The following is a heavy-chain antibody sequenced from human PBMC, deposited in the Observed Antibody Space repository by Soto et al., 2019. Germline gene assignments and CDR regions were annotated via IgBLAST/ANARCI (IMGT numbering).Heavy chain of an antibody. CDR3: ARCRDVVVVAAMTNWFDP. V-gene: IGHV4-34*01. CDR1: GGSVSGYY. CDR2: INHSGST. Sequence: PSWTMSLTCAVCGGSVSGYYWTWIRQPPGKGLEWIGEINHSGSTNYNPSLKSRVTISVDTSKNQFSLKLSSVTAADTAVYYCARCRDVVVVAAMTNWFDPWGQGTLVTVSS. J-gene: IGHJ5*02. D-gene: IGHD2-15*01.